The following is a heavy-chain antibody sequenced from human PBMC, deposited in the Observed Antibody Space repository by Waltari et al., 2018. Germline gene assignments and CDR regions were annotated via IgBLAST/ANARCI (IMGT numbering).Heavy chain of an antibody. D-gene: IGHD4-17*01. J-gene: IGHJ4*02. Sequence: EVQLVESGGGLVQPGGSLRLSCEVSGFTFSSYWMHWVRQAPGKGLVCVSRIKNDGSSTDYADSVKGRFTSSRDNAKNTLYLQMNSLRTEDTAVYYCARGSVTGWGQGTLVTVSS. CDR1: GFTFSSYW. CDR3: ARGSVTG. V-gene: IGHV3-74*01. CDR2: IKNDGSST.